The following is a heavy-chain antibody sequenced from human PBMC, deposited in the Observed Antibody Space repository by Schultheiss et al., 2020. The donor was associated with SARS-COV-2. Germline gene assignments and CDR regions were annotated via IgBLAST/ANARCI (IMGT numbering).Heavy chain of an antibody. Sequence: SVKVSCKASGGTFSSYAISWVRQAPGQGLEWMGIINPSGGSTSYAQKFQGRVTITADESTSTAYMELSSLRSEDTAVYYCARGKDIVVVVAATNSPYYFDYWGQGGLVTVSS. CDR2: INPSGGST. J-gene: IGHJ4*02. CDR1: GGTFSSYA. CDR3: ARGKDIVVVVAATNSPYYFDY. V-gene: IGHV1-69*11. D-gene: IGHD2-15*01.